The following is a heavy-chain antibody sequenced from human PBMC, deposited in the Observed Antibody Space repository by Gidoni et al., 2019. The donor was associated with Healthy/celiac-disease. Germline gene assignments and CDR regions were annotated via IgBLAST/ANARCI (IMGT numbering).Heavy chain of an antibody. CDR3: ARGLRFLEWLSVSADPYYFDY. Sequence: QLQLQESGTGLVKPAETLSLTCTVSGGSISSSSYYWGWIRQPPGKGLEWIGSIYYSGSTYYNPSLKSRVTISVDTSKNQFSLKLSSVTAADTAVYYCARGLRFLEWLSVSADPYYFDYWGQGTLITVSS. D-gene: IGHD3-3*01. J-gene: IGHJ4*02. CDR2: IYYSGST. V-gene: IGHV4-39*01. CDR1: GGSISSSSYY.